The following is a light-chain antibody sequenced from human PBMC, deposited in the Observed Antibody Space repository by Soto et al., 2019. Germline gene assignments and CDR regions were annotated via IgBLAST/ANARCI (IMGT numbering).Light chain of an antibody. J-gene: IGKJ4*01. CDR2: AAS. CDR3: QPLRMYPST. Sequence: IQLTQSPSSLSASVGDRVTITCRASQDIAIYLAWYQQKPGEAPKLLIYAASTLYGGVPSRFSGSGSGTDFALTITSLQAEDLATYYCQPLRMYPSTFGGGTKVEIK. V-gene: IGKV1-9*01. CDR1: QDIAIY.